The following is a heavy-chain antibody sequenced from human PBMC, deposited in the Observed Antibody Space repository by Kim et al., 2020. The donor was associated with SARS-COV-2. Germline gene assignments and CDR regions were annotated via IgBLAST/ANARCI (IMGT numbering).Heavy chain of an antibody. V-gene: IGHV1-2*02. D-gene: IGHD5-18*01. J-gene: IGHJ4*02. Sequence: GTNYAQKFQGRVTMTRDTSISTAYMELSRLRSDDTAVYYCARLLDTAIDYWGQGTLVTVSS. CDR2: GT. CDR3: ARLLDTAIDY.